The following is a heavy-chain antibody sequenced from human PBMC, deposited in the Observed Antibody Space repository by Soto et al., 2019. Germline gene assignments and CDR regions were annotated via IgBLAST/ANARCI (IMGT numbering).Heavy chain of an antibody. D-gene: IGHD3-10*01. J-gene: IGHJ6*02. Sequence: QVQLQESGPGLVKPSQTLSLTCTVSGGSISSGGYYWSWIRQHPGMGLEWIGYIYYSGSTYYNPSLKSRVTISVDTSKNQFSLKLSSVTAADTAVYYCAGGAMVRGVTAGWFYYGMDVWGQGTTVTVSS. CDR1: GGSISSGGYY. V-gene: IGHV4-31*03. CDR2: IYYSGST. CDR3: AGGAMVRGVTAGWFYYGMDV.